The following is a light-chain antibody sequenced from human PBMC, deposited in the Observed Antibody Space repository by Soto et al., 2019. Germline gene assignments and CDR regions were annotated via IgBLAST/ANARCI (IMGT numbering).Light chain of an antibody. CDR2: YDN. CDR1: NIGSKS. J-gene: IGLJ2*01. V-gene: IGLV3-21*04. Sequence: SYELTQPPSVSVAPGKTARIPCGGNNIGSKSVHWYQQKPGQAPVLVIYYDNDRPSGIPERFSGSNSGNTATLTISRVEAGDEADYYCQVWDSSSDLRGVFGGGTKLTVL. CDR3: QVWDSSSDLRGV.